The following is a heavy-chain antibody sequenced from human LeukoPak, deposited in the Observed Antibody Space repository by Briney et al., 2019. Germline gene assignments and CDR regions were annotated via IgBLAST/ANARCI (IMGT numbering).Heavy chain of an antibody. J-gene: IGHJ4*02. D-gene: IGHD1-26*01. V-gene: IGHV4-39*01. CDR3: AKSGGYGLIDY. CDR1: GGSISSGSYY. CDR2: IYYSGST. Sequence: SETLSLTCTVSGGSISSGSYYWGWIHQPPGKGLEWIGSIYYSGSTYYNASLQSRVTISIDTSKNQFSLRLNSVTAADTAMYYCAKSGGYGLIDYWGQGTLVTVSS.